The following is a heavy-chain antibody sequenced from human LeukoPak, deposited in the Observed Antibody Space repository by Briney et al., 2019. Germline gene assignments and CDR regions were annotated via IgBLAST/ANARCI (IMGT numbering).Heavy chain of an antibody. Sequence: PGGSLRLSPSASGFNFNNYTMNSVRLTPGKGLEWLATIAAGGDNTYYADAVRGRFTISRDNSTNTVNLEMNCLRVEDTAVYYCARDHWLTTIRDDFDLWGQGTMVAVSS. D-gene: IGHD6-19*01. CDR2: IAAGGDNT. J-gene: IGHJ3*01. V-gene: IGHV3-23*01. CDR1: GFNFNNYT. CDR3: ARDHWLTTIRDDFDL.